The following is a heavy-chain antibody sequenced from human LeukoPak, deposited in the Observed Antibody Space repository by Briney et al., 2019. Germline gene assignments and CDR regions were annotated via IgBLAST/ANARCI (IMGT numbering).Heavy chain of an antibody. D-gene: IGHD3-3*01. J-gene: IGHJ3*02. CDR2: TYYRSKWYN. CDR3: ARDVAAYDFWSGYSNHDAFDI. CDR1: GDSVSSNSAA. Sequence: PSQTLSLTCAISGDSVSSNSAAWNWIRQSPSRGLEWLGRTYYRSKWYNDYAVSVKSRITINPDTSKNQFSLQLNSVTPEDTAVYYCARDVAAYDFWSGYSNHDAFDIWGQGTMVTVSS. V-gene: IGHV6-1*01.